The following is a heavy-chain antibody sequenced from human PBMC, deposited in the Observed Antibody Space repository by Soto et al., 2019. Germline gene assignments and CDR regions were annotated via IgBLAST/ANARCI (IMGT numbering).Heavy chain of an antibody. CDR3: AREPKQNYDTSTWNGGFGS. J-gene: IGHJ4*02. V-gene: IGHV4-30-4*01. CDR2: IYYTWNN. Sequence: QVQLQESGPGLVKPSQTLSLSCTVSGDSISSPHYYWTWVRQPPGKGLEWVGYIYYTWNNFYNPDLQRRIAMTVDPSTNKFSLNLASVTAADTAVYYCAREPKQNYDTSTWNGGFGSWGPGTLVTVSS. D-gene: IGHD3-22*01. CDR1: GDSISSPHYY.